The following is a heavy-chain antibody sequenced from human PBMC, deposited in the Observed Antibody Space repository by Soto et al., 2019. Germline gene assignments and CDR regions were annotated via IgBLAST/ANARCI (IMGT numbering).Heavy chain of an antibody. CDR3: ARHPNYCSGGSCYAYYMDV. CDR1: GGSISSYY. J-gene: IGHJ6*03. D-gene: IGHD2-15*01. Sequence: TSETLSLTCTVSGGSISSYYWSWTRQPPGKGLEWIGYIYYSGSTNYNPSLKSRVTISVDTSKNQFSLKLSSVTAADTAVYYCARHPNYCSGGSCYAYYMDVWGKGTTVTVSS. CDR2: IYYSGST. V-gene: IGHV4-59*08.